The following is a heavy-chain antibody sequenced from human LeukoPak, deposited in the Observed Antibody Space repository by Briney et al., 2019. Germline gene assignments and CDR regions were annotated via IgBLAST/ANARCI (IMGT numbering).Heavy chain of an antibody. CDR1: GYTFTSYY. CDR2: INPSGGT. J-gene: IGHJ3*02. V-gene: IGHV1-2*05. CDR3: ARGPRITIFGVVMANDAFDI. D-gene: IGHD3-3*01. Sequence: GASVKVSCKASGYTFTSYYMHWVRQAPGQGLEWMGIINPSGGTVYAQKFPGRVTMTRDTSSSTAYMELSRLRFDDTVVYYCARGPRITIFGVVMANDAFDIWGQGTMVTVSS.